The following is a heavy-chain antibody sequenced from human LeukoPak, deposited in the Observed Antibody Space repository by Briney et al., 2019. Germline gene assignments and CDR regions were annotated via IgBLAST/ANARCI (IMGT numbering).Heavy chain of an antibody. CDR3: TTESSGGSDN. Sequence: PGGSLRLSCAASGFTFSNYWMRWVRQGPGKGLEWVGRIQRKADGGTTDYAAPVKGRFTISRDDSENTLYLQMNSLKIEDTAVYYCTTESSGGSDNWGQGTLVTVSS. D-gene: IGHD1-26*01. CDR1: GFTFSNYW. V-gene: IGHV3-15*01. CDR2: IQRKADGGTT. J-gene: IGHJ4*02.